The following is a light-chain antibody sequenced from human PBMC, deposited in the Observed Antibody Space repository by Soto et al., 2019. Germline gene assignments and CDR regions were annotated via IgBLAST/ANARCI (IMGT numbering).Light chain of an antibody. CDR2: GAS. Sequence: EIVLTQSPGTLSLSPGERATLSCRASQSLSSSYLAWYQQKPGQAPRLLIYGASSRATGIPNRFSGSGSGTDFTLTITRLEPEDFVFYYCQQYGSSPKTFGQGTKVEIK. CDR3: QQYGSSPKT. J-gene: IGKJ1*01. CDR1: QSLSSSY. V-gene: IGKV3-20*01.